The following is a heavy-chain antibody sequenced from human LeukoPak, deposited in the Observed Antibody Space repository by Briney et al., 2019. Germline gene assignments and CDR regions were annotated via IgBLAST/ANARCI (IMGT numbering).Heavy chain of an antibody. V-gene: IGHV3-23*01. D-gene: IGHD4-17*01. Sequence: GGSLRLSCAASGFTFSSYAMSWVRRAPGKGLEWVSAISGSGGSTYYADSVKGRFTISRDNSKNTLYLQMNSLRAEDTAVYYCAKDRRGMTTVTNGAFDIWGQGTMVTVSS. J-gene: IGHJ3*02. CDR3: AKDRRGMTTVTNGAFDI. CDR2: ISGSGGST. CDR1: GFTFSSYA.